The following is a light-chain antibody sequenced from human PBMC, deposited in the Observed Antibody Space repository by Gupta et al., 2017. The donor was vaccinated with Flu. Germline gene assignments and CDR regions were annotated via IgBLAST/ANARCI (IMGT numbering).Light chain of an antibody. CDR3: SSYGGNNNLL. CDR2: EVT. J-gene: IGLJ2*01. Sequence: NSDVGGYNLVSWHQHHPGKGPKLMIYEVTKRPSGVPDRFSASKSGNTASLTVSGLQAEDEADYYCSSYGGNNNLLFGGGTKLTVL. V-gene: IGLV2-8*01. CDR1: NSDVGGYNL.